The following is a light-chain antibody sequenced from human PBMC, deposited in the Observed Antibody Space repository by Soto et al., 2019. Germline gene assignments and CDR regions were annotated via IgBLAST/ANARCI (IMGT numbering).Light chain of an antibody. CDR1: QSISSN. Sequence: EIVMTQSPATLSVSPGERATLSCRASQSISSNLAWYQQKPDQAPRLLIYGASARATGITARFTGSGSGTEFTLTISSLQSEDFAVYYCQQYNDWPPRYTFGQGTNLEIK. CDR3: QQYNDWPPRYT. CDR2: GAS. J-gene: IGKJ2*01. V-gene: IGKV3-15*01.